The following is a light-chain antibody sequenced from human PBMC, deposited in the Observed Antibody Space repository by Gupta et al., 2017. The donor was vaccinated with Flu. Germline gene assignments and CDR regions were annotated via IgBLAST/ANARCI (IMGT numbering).Light chain of an antibody. Sequence: TCSGDEWGDIFACWYQQKTGQYPVIVRNEDTKRAAGVPERFSGSNSGNTATLSISGTQAMDEDDYYGQVGDSSTGVFGGGTKVTVL. J-gene: IGLJ2*01. CDR2: EDT. CDR3: QVGDSSTGV. CDR1: EWGDIF. V-gene: IGLV3-1*01.